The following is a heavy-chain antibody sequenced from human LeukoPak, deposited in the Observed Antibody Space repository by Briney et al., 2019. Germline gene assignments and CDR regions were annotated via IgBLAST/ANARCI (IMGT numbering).Heavy chain of an antibody. CDR1: GFTFSNYW. CDR2: ISSDGSTT. Sequence: GGSLRLSCAASGFTFSNYWMHWVRQAPGKGLIWVSRISSDGSTTTYADFVKGRFTISRDNAKNTLYLQMDSLRAEDTAIYYCAKIPSATENFDYWGQGTLVMVSS. J-gene: IGHJ4*02. D-gene: IGHD5-12*01. V-gene: IGHV3-74*01. CDR3: AKIPSATENFDY.